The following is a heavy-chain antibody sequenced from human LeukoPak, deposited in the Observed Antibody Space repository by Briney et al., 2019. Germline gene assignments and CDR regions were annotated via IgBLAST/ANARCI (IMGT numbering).Heavy chain of an antibody. CDR3: ARDPYGDYVDY. CDR1: GGSISSGSYY. CDR2: IYTSGST. V-gene: IGHV4-61*02. J-gene: IGHJ4*02. D-gene: IGHD4-17*01. Sequence: SQTLSLTCTVSGGSISSGSYYWSWIRQPAGKGLEWIGRIYTSGSTNYNPSLKSRVTISVDTSKNQFSLKLSSVTAADTAVYYCARDPYGDYVDYWGQGTLVTVPS.